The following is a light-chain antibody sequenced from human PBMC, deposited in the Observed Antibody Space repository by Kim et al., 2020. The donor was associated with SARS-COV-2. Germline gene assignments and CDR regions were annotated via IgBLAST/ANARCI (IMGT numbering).Light chain of an antibody. Sequence: PGHSITLSCTGTISDIGTYNYVSWYQQFPGRAPQLIIYEVSKRPSGVSDRFSGSKSDITASLTISDLQTEDEADYYCCSYAGADTVFGGGTKLAVL. CDR1: ISDIGTYNY. J-gene: IGLJ2*01. V-gene: IGLV2-23*02. CDR2: EVS. CDR3: CSYAGADTV.